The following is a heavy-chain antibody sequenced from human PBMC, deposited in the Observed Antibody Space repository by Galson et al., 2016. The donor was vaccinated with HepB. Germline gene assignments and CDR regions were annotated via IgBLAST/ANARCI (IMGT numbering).Heavy chain of an antibody. CDR1: GFSVSNNY. V-gene: IGHV3-53*01. D-gene: IGHD3-10*01. Sequence: SLRLSCAASGFSVSNNYMSWVRQAPGKGLECVSVIHDDGSTNYADSVMGRFTISRDNSKNTLYLEMNSLRAEDVAVYYCARVSGIRGIKGAMDVWGQGTTVSVSS. J-gene: IGHJ6*02. CDR2: IHDDGST. CDR3: ARVSGIRGIKGAMDV.